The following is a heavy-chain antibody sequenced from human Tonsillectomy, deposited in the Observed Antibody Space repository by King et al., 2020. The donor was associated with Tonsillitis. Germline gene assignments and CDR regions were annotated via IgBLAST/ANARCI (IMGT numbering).Heavy chain of an antibody. J-gene: IGHJ4*02. V-gene: IGHV3-23*04. CDR2: ISGSGDST. Sequence: VQLVESGGGLVQPGGSLRLSCAASGFSFNKFAMNWVRQAPGKGLEWVSVISGSGDSTDYAGSVKGRFTISRDNSKNTLFLQLNSLRVDDTAVYYCAKDRYCTTTNCQYYFDFWGRGALVTVSS. CDR1: GFSFNKFA. D-gene: IGHD2-2*01. CDR3: AKDRYCTTTNCQYYFDF.